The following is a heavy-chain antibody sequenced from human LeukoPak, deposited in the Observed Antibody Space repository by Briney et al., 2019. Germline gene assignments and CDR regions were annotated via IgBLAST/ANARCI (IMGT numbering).Heavy chain of an antibody. Sequence: QAGGSLRLSCVVSGSRFSSYAMNWVRQFPERGLEWVSAISGTGGSTSYADSLKGRFTISRDNSKNTLYLQMNSLRAEDTAVYYCAKVRYQLLTMGFDYWGQGTLVTVSS. D-gene: IGHD2-2*01. CDR3: AKVRYQLLTMGFDY. CDR1: GSRFSSYA. J-gene: IGHJ4*02. V-gene: IGHV3-23*01. CDR2: ISGTGGST.